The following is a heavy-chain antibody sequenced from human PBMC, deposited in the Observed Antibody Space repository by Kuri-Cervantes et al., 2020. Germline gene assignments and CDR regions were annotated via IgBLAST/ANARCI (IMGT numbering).Heavy chain of an antibody. Sequence: SETLSLTCTVSGGPISSYYWSWIRQPAGKGLEWIGRIYTSGSTNYNPSLKSRVTMSVDTSKNQFSLKLSSVTAADTAVYYCARGTTATHIYYYYGMDVWGQGTTVTVSS. CDR1: GGPISSYY. V-gene: IGHV4-4*07. CDR2: IYTSGST. J-gene: IGHJ6*02. D-gene: IGHD4-17*01. CDR3: ARGTTATHIYYYYGMDV.